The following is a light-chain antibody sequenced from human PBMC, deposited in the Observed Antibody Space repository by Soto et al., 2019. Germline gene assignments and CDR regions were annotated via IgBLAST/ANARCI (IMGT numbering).Light chain of an antibody. J-gene: IGLJ1*01. V-gene: IGLV2-8*01. CDR2: EVS. CDR1: SSDVGGYNY. Sequence: QSALTQPPSASGSPGQSVTISCTGTSSDVGGYNYVSWYQQHPGKAPKLIIYEVSKRPSGVPDRFSGSKSGNTASLTVSGLQAEDEADYYCSSYVGSNNFVFGTGT. CDR3: SSYVGSNNFV.